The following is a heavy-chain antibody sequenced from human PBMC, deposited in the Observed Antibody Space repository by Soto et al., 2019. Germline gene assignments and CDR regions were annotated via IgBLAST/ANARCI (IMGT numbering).Heavy chain of an antibody. CDR2: IRSKANSYAT. J-gene: IGHJ6*02. CDR1: GFTFSGSA. V-gene: IGHV3-73*01. CDR3: TRQSRGYSYGYYYYYGMDV. D-gene: IGHD5-18*01. Sequence: LRLSCAASGFTFSGSAMHWVRQASGKGLEWVGRIRSKANSYATAYAASVKGRFTISRDDSKNTAYLQMNSLKTEDTAVYYCTRQSRGYSYGYYYYYGMDVWGQGTTVTVSS.